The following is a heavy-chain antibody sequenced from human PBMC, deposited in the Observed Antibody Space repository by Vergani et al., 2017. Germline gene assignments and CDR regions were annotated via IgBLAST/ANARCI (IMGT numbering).Heavy chain of an antibody. D-gene: IGHD3-10*01. Sequence: QVQLVQSGAEVKKPGASVKVSCKASGYTFTSYGISWVRQATGQGLEGMGWMNPNSGNTGYAQKFQGRVNMTRNTSISTSSMELSSLRSEDTAVYYCARGQGRFGSSGYWGQGTLVTVSS. CDR2: MNPNSGNT. CDR1: GYTFTSYG. J-gene: IGHJ4*02. V-gene: IGHV1-8*02. CDR3: ARGQGRFGSSGY.